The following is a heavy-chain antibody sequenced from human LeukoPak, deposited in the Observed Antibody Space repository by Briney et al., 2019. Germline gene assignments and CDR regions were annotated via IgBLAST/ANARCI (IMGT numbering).Heavy chain of an antibody. CDR1: AGSISSGGYS. V-gene: IGHV4-30-2*01. CDR3: ARHSDCGNYLDPFDI. CDR2: IYHSGST. Sequence: SETLSLTCAVSAGSISSGGYSWSWIRQPPGKGLECTGYIYHSGSTYYNPSLKSRVTISVDRSKNQFSLRLSSVTAADTAVYYCARHSDCGNYLDPFDIWGQGTMATVSS. D-gene: IGHD1-26*01. J-gene: IGHJ3*02.